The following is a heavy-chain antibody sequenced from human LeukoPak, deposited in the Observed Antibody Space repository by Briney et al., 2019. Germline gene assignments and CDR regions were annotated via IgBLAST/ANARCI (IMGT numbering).Heavy chain of an antibody. V-gene: IGHV3-23*01. CDR2: ISGSGGST. Sequence: PGGSLRLSCAASGFTFSSYAMSWVRQAPGKGLEWVSAISGSGGSTYYADSVKGRFTISRDNSKNTLYLQMNSLRAEDTAVYYCAKDHSTIFGVPGLFDYWGQGTLVTVSS. D-gene: IGHD3-3*01. CDR1: GFTFSSYA. J-gene: IGHJ4*02. CDR3: AKDHSTIFGVPGLFDY.